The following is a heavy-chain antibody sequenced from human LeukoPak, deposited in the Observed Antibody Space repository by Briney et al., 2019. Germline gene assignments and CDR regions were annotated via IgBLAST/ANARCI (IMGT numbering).Heavy chain of an antibody. CDR1: GFTFTDYY. J-gene: IGHJ4*02. CDR2: IILNGGAT. Sequence: GASVKVSCKASGFTFTDYYLHWVRQAPGQGLEWMGRIILNGGATNYEQKFQGRVNLTSDTSIRTAYIELSRQTSDDTAVYYCETDGGNHNFNSWGQGTLVTVSS. CDR3: ETDGGNHNFNS. V-gene: IGHV1-2*06. D-gene: IGHD4-23*01.